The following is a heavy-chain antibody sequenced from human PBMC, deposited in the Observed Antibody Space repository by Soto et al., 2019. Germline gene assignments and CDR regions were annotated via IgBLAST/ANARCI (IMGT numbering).Heavy chain of an antibody. D-gene: IGHD2-8*01. Sequence: SETLSLTCTVSGGSISSGGYYWSWIRQHPGKGLEWIGYIYYSGSTYYNPSLKSRVTISVDTSKNQFSLKLSSVTAADTAVYYCARDRRNGYFDYWGQGTLVTVSS. CDR1: GGSISSGGYY. CDR2: IYYSGST. V-gene: IGHV4-31*03. CDR3: ARDRRNGYFDY. J-gene: IGHJ4*02.